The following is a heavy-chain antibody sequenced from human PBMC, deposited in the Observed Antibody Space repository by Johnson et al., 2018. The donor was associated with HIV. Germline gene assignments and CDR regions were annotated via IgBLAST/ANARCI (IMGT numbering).Heavy chain of an antibody. CDR3: ARELEFGDLRKNDAFDI. J-gene: IGHJ3*02. CDR1: GFIFDDFG. D-gene: IGHD4-17*01. CDR2: VNWNGART. Sequence: VQLVESGGGVVRPGESLRLSCAASGFIFDDFGMNWVRHAPGKGLEWVSDVNWNGARTGYADSVKGRFTISRDNSKNTLYLQMNSLRAEDTAVYYCARELEFGDLRKNDAFDIWGQGTMVTVSS. V-gene: IGHV3-20*04.